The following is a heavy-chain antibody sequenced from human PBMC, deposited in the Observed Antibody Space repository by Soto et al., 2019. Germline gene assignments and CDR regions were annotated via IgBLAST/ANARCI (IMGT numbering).Heavy chain of an antibody. V-gene: IGHV3-30-3*01. CDR2: ISYDGSNK. CDR3: ARDREGGWLVISHDFDY. J-gene: IGHJ4*02. CDR1: GFTVSSYA. D-gene: IGHD6-19*01. Sequence: QVQLVESGGGVVQPGRSLRLSCAASGFTVSSYAMHWVRQAPGKGLEWVAVISYDGSNKNYADSVKGRFPISRDNSKNTLYLQMNSLRAEDTAVYYCARDREGGWLVISHDFDYWGQGTLVTVSS.